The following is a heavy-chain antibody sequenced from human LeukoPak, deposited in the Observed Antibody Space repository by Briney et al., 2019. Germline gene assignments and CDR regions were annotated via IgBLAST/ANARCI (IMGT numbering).Heavy chain of an antibody. CDR3: ARSSGGSGKWGDNWFDP. CDR2: INPKTGST. D-gene: IGHD3-10*01. V-gene: IGHV1-2*02. J-gene: IGHJ5*02. Sequence: ASVKVSCKASGYSFSGNYIHWVRQAPGQGLEWMGWINPKTGSTNYAEKFQGRVTMTRDTSISTCYMELSRLRSDDVAVYYCARSSGGSGKWGDNWFDPWGQGTLVTVSS. CDR1: GYSFSGNY.